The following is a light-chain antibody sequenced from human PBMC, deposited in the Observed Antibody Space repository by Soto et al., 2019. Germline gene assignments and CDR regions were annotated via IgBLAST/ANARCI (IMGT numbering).Light chain of an antibody. CDR2: GVS. CDR1: QSVSSSC. CDR3: QQYGNSPRT. Sequence: EIVVTQSPGTLSLSPGDGATLSCRASQSVSSSCLAWYQQKPGQAPRLLIYGVSSRATGIPNRFSGSGSGTDFTLTISRLEPEDFAVYYCQQYGNSPRTFGQGTKVEI. V-gene: IGKV3-20*01. J-gene: IGKJ1*01.